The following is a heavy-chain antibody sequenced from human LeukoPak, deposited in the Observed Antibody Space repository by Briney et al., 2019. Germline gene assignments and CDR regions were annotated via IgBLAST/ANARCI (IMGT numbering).Heavy chain of an antibody. Sequence: PGGSLRPSCAASGFTFSDYILDWVRQAPGKGLEWVGRIRRGTNSYTTEYAASVKGRFIISRDDSKNSLYLHMNSLKTEDTAVYHCTRDGGEGGNSAFDIWGQGTIVTVSS. CDR3: TRDGGEGGNSAFDI. J-gene: IGHJ3*02. D-gene: IGHD3-16*01. CDR2: IRRGTNSYTT. V-gene: IGHV3-72*01. CDR1: GFTFSDYI.